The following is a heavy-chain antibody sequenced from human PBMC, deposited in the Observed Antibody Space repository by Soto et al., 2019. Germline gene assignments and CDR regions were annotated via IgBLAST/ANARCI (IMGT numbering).Heavy chain of an antibody. CDR3: AGEYPRGSFRHFDY. D-gene: IGHD5-12*01. CDR2: ISAYNGNT. Sequence: ASVKVSCKASGYTFTSYAISWVRQAPGQGLEWMGWISAYNGNTNYAQKLQGRVTMTTDTSTSTAYMELRSLRSDDTAAHYCAGEYPRGSFRHFDYWGQGTLVTVSS. CDR1: GYTFTSYA. V-gene: IGHV1-18*01. J-gene: IGHJ4*02.